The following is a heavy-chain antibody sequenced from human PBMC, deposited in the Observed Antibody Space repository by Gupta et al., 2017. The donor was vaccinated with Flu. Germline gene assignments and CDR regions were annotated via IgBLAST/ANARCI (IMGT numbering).Heavy chain of an antibody. CDR1: GFPFTSLT. CDR2: ISASGSHI. Sequence: EVQLVESGGGLVQPGGSLRLSCFASGFPFTSLTMNWVRQVPGKGLEWLSYISASGSHIVYADSVKGRFTVSRDDAKNSLYLLMNSLRDEDTAVYYCASHRSSNWFENWGQGTLVTVSS. J-gene: IGHJ5*02. CDR3: ASHRSSNWFEN. D-gene: IGHD6-13*01. V-gene: IGHV3-48*02.